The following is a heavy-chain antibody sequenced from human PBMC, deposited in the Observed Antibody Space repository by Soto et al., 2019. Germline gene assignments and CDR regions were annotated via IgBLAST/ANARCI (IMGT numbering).Heavy chain of an antibody. D-gene: IGHD2-2*01. V-gene: IGHV1-46*01. Sequence: GASVKVSCKTSGFSFTTYQMHWVRQAPGQGLEWMGIINPSGGATTYAQKFQGRFTMTRDTPTSTLYMELSSLRSDDTAVYYCVRDVLVIPTAPTGDYWGQGTLVTSPQ. CDR3: VRDVLVIPTAPTGDY. CDR2: INPSGGAT. CDR1: GFSFTTYQ. J-gene: IGHJ4*02.